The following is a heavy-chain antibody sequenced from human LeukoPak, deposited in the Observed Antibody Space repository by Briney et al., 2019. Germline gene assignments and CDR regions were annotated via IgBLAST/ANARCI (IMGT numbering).Heavy chain of an antibody. J-gene: IGHJ6*03. Sequence: GESLKISCEASGFSFTNYWIGWVRQMPGKGLEWMGVIYPGDSDTRYSPPFQGEVTFSVDKSISTAYLQWNSLKASDTAMYYCARQGAAGKYYYYMDVWGKGTTVTVSS. D-gene: IGHD6-13*01. CDR2: IYPGDSDT. CDR3: ARQGAAGKYYYYMDV. CDR1: GFSFTNYW. V-gene: IGHV5-51*01.